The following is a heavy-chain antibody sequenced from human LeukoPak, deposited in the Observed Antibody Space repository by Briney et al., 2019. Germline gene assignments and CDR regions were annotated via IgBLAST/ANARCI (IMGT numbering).Heavy chain of an antibody. V-gene: IGHV3-48*01. CDR2: ISSSSKTI. J-gene: IGHJ5*02. D-gene: IGHD2-2*01. CDR1: GFTFNNYS. CDR3: ATCSSISCSRGNWFDP. Sequence: GGSLRLSCAASGFTFNNYSMNWVRQAPGKGLEWVPYISSSSKTIYYADSVKGRFTISRDNAKNSLYLQMNSLRAEDTAVYYCATCSSISCSRGNWFDPWGQGTLVTVSS.